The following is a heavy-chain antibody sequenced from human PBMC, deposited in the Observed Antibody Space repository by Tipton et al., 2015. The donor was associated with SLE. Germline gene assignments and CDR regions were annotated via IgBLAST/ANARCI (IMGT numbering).Heavy chain of an antibody. D-gene: IGHD2-15*01. CDR3: TRGPYCSVDSCYRGMDV. CDR1: GGSFSGYY. CDR2: INHSGST. Sequence: TLSLTCTVYGGSFSGYYWSWIRQPPGKGLEWIEEINHSGSTNYNPSLKSRVTISVDTSKNQFSLNLRSVTAADTAVYYCTRGPYCSVDSCYRGMDVWGQGTTVTVSS. J-gene: IGHJ6*02. V-gene: IGHV4-34*01.